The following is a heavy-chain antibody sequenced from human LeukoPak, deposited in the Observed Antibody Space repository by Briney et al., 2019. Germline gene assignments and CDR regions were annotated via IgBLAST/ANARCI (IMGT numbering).Heavy chain of an antibody. Sequence: MSSETLSLTCIVSGGSISSSFYYWGWIRQPPGKGLEWIGYISYSGNTYYNPSLKSRVTISVDTSKNQFSLKLSSVTAADTAVYYCAREGVDSDAFDIWGQGTMVTVSS. CDR1: GGSISSSFYY. CDR2: ISYSGNT. V-gene: IGHV4-39*07. CDR3: AREGVDSDAFDI. J-gene: IGHJ3*02. D-gene: IGHD3/OR15-3a*01.